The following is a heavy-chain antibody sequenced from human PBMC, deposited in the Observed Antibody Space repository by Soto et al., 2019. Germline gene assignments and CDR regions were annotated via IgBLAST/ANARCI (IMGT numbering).Heavy chain of an antibody. D-gene: IGHD2-15*01. Sequence: PSETLSLTCTVSGGSISSGGYYWSWIRQHPGKGLEWIGYIYYSGSTYYNPSLKSRVTISVDTSKNQFSLKLSSVTAADTAVYYCARDVGHYSGWLDPWGQGTLVTVSS. CDR1: GGSISSGGYY. CDR3: ARDVGHYSGWLDP. J-gene: IGHJ5*02. V-gene: IGHV4-31*03. CDR2: IYYSGST.